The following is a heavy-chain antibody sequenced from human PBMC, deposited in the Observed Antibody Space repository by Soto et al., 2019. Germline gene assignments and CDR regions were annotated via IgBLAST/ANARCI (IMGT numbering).Heavy chain of an antibody. CDR3: AKAGGSYFVIPDS. Sequence: QVQLVESGGGVVQPGRSLRLSCAASGFTFSSYGMHWVHQAPGKGLEWVAVISFDGSDKYYTDSVKGRFAISRDNSKSTLYLQMNSLRGDDTAVYYCAKAGGSYFVIPDSWGQGTLVTVSS. V-gene: IGHV3-30*18. CDR2: ISFDGSDK. D-gene: IGHD1-26*01. J-gene: IGHJ5*01. CDR1: GFTFSSYG.